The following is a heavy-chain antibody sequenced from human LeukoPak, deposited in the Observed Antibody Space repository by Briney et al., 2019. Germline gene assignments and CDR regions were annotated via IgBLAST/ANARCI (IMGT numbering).Heavy chain of an antibody. CDR2: ISSTSSYI. CDR3: TSIRGFSAYNPGY. V-gene: IGHV3-21*01. CDR1: GFTFSDHA. J-gene: IGHJ4*02. D-gene: IGHD5-12*01. Sequence: GGSLRLSCAASGFTFSDHALTWVRQAPGKGLEWVSSISSTSSYINYGDSVRGRFTISRDNAKNSLYLQMNSLRVEDTAVYYCTSIRGFSAYNPGYWGQGTLVTVSS.